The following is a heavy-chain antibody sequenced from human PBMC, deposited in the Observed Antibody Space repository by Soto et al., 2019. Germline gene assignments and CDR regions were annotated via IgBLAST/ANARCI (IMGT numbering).Heavy chain of an antibody. CDR1: GFTFSSYG. CDR3: AKDQRWFGEYYYYYGMDV. CDR2: ISYDGSNK. V-gene: IGHV3-30*18. J-gene: IGHJ6*02. Sequence: QVPLVESGGGVVQPGRSLRLSCAASGFTFSSYGTHWVRQAPGKGLEWEAVISYDGSNKYYADSVKGRFTISRDNAKNTLYLQMNSLRAEDTAVYYCAKDQRWFGEYYYYYGMDVWGQGTTVTVSS. D-gene: IGHD3-10*01.